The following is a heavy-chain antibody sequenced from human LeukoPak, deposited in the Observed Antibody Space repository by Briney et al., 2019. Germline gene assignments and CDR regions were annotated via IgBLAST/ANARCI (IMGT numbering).Heavy chain of an antibody. CDR1: GFTFSNYC. CDR3: ARGLTDDFWSGYHFDY. D-gene: IGHD3-3*01. Sequence: PGGSLRLSCAASGFTFSNYCMNWVRQAPGKGLEWVSSISSSSNYIYYRDSVKGRFTISRDNAKNSLYLQMNSLRAEDTAVYYCARGLTDDFWSGYHFDYWGQGALVTVSS. J-gene: IGHJ4*02. CDR2: ISSSSNYI. V-gene: IGHV3-21*01.